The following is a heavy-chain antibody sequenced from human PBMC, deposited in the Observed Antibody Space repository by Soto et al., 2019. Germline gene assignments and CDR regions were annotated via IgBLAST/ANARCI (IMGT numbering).Heavy chain of an antibody. D-gene: IGHD6-6*01. J-gene: IGHJ4*02. Sequence: GGSLRLSCAASGFTFSDYAMHWVRQAPGKGLEWVANINQDVSVKYSVDSVKGRFTISRDNAKNSLYLQMNSLRAEDTAVYYCAKVSYNSWSIDYWGQGTLVTVSS. CDR1: GFTFSDYA. CDR3: AKVSYNSWSIDY. V-gene: IGHV3-7*01. CDR2: INQDVSVK.